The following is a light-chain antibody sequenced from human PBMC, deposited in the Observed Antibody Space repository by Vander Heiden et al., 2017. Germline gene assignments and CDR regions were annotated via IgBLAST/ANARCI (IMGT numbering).Light chain of an antibody. CDR1: QSVLYSSNNKNY. CDR2: WAS. Sequence: DIVMTQSPDSLAVSLGERATINCKSSQSVLYSSNNKNYLAWYQQKPGQPPKLLIYWASTRESGVPDRFSGRGYGPDFTLTISRRQAEDVAVYYCQQYDRDPRGTFGQGTKVEIK. V-gene: IGKV4-1*01. J-gene: IGKJ1*01. CDR3: QQYDRDPRGT.